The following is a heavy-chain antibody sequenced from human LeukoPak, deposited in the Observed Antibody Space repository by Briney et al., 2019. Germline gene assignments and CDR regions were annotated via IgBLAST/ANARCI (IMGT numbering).Heavy chain of an antibody. CDR1: GFTFSSYA. Sequence: GRSLRLSCAASGFTFSSYAMHWVRQAPGKGLEWVAVISYDGSNKYYADSVKGRFTISRDNSKNTLYLQMNSLRAEDTAVYYCARDLRLEYGMNVWGQGTTVTVSS. CDR3: ARDLRLEYGMNV. D-gene: IGHD1-1*01. V-gene: IGHV3-30-3*01. CDR2: ISYDGSNK. J-gene: IGHJ6*02.